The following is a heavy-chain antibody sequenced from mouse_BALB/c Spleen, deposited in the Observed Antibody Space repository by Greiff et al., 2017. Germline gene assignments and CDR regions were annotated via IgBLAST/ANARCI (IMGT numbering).Heavy chain of an antibody. D-gene: IGHD1-2*01. CDR3: AREGITTAPYAMDD. CDR2: ISSGGSYT. V-gene: IGHV5-6*01. Sequence: EVKLMESGGDLVKPGGSLKLSCAASGFTFSSYGMSWVRQTPDKRLEWVATISSGGSYTYYPDSVKGRFTISRDNAKNTLYLQMSSLKSEDTAMYYCAREGITTAPYAMDDWGQGTSVTVSS. CDR1: GFTFSSYG. J-gene: IGHJ4*01.